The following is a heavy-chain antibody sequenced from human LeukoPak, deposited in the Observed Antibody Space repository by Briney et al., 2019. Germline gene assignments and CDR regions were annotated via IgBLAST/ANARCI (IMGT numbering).Heavy chain of an antibody. CDR3: VRDDGNRTGSTYFDAFDI. CDR2: VNRDGNEK. CDR1: GFTFNRYW. D-gene: IGHD3-9*01. Sequence: PGGSLRLSCVASGFTFNRYWMIWVRQAPGKGLEWVANVNRDGNEKHYVDSVEGRFTISRDNAKNSLSLQMNSLRNEDTAVYYCVRDDGNRTGSTYFDAFDIWGRGTLVTVSS. J-gene: IGHJ3*02. V-gene: IGHV3-7*03.